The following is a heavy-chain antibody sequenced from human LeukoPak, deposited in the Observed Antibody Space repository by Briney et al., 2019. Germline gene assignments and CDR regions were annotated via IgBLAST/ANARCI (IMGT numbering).Heavy chain of an antibody. CDR2: IWYEGSNE. J-gene: IGHJ4*02. Sequence: WGSLRLSCAAPGFTFSSFGMHWVRQAPAPGLELEAVIWYEGSNEYYAEFVKGRFTISRDNSKNTLYLEMKSLRAEERAVYYCARDYYFDRSGYWDYYFDWCGEGRLVSVSS. V-gene: IGHV3-33*01. CDR1: GFTFSSFG. CDR3: ARDYYFDRSGYWDYYFDW. D-gene: IGHD3-22*01.